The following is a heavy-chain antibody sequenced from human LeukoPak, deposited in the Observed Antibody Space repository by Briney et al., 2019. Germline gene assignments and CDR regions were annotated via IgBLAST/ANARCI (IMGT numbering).Heavy chain of an antibody. CDR3: AKDVRNSFAAYGMDV. J-gene: IGHJ6*02. Sequence: GGSLRLSCAASGFTFDDYGMSWVRQAPGKGLEWVSGINWNGGSTGYADSVKGRFTISRDNAKNSLYLQMNSLRAEDTAVYYCAKDVRNSFAAYGMDVWGQGTTVTVSS. CDR2: INWNGGST. V-gene: IGHV3-20*04. CDR1: GFTFDDYG. D-gene: IGHD2-21*01.